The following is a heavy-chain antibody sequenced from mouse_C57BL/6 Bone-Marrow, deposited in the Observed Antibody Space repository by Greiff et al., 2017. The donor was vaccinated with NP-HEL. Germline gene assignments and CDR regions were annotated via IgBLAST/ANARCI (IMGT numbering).Heavy chain of an antibody. D-gene: IGHD2-4*01. CDR1: GYTFTSYG. CDR3: ARSVYYDYDDYFDY. J-gene: IGHJ2*01. V-gene: IGHV1-81*01. Sequence: QVQLQQSGAELARPGASVKLSCKASGYTFTSYGISWVKQRTGQGLEWIGEIYPRSGNTYYNEKFKGKATLTADKSSSTAYMELRSLTSEDSAVYFCARSVYYDYDDYFDYWGQGTTLTVSS. CDR2: IYPRSGNT.